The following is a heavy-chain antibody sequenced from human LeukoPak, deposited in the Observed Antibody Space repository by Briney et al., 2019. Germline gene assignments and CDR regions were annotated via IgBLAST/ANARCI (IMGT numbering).Heavy chain of an antibody. V-gene: IGHV1-2*02. CDR1: GYTFTGYY. CDR2: INPNSGGT. D-gene: IGHD6-13*01. Sequence: ASVKVSCKASGYTFTGYYMHWVRQAPGQGLEWMGWINPNSGGTNYAQKFRGRVTMTRDTSISTAYMELSRLRSDDTAVYYCATLSSSLTSANWFDPRGQGTLVTVSS. J-gene: IGHJ5*02. CDR3: ATLSSSLTSANWFDP.